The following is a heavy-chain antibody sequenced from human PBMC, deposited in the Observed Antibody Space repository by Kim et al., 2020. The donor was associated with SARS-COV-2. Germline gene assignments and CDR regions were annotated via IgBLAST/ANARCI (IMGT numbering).Heavy chain of an antibody. CDR3: SRQKLTHPLDP. J-gene: IGHJ5*02. Sequence: SETLSLTCTVSGGPISSDDYYWSLIRQPPGKGLEWVASVHYTGSTYYNPSLRSRLIISVDASKNQFSLKLSSVTAADTAFYYCSRQKLTHPLDPWGQGILVIVSS. V-gene: IGHV4-39*01. CDR1: GGPISSDDYY. D-gene: IGHD3-9*01. CDR2: VHYTGST.